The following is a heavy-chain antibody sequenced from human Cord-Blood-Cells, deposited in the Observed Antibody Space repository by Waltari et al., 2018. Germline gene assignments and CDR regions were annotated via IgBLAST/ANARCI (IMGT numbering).Heavy chain of an antibody. CDR2: IKNKTDGGTT. CDR1: GFTFSNAW. V-gene: IGHV3-15*01. CDR3: TTDIVAGEEQLSY. D-gene: IGHD6-6*01. Sequence: EVQLVESGGGLVKPGGSLRLSCAASGFTFSNAWMSWVRQAPGKGLELVGPIKNKTDGGTTDYAPPVKGRFTISRDDSKNTLYLQMNSLKTEDTAVYYCTTDIVAGEEQLSYWGQGTLVTVSS. J-gene: IGHJ4*02.